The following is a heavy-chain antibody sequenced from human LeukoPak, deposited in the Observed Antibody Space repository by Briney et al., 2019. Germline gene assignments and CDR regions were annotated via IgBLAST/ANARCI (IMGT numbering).Heavy chain of an antibody. V-gene: IGHV3-74*01. CDR3: ARQFCSGGSCYSGDFFDY. D-gene: IGHD2-15*01. J-gene: IGHJ4*02. Sequence: GGSLRLSCAASGFTFSDFWMHWVRHAPGKGLVWVSRINSGGTVTNYADSVKGRLTISRDKGKNRRYLQMNSLRAEDTAVYYCARQFCSGGSCYSGDFFDYRGQGPLVTVSS. CDR2: INSGGTVT. CDR1: GFTFSDFW.